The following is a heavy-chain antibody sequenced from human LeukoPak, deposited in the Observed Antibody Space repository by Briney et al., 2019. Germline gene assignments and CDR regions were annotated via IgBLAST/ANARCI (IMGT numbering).Heavy chain of an antibody. CDR1: GGSISSYY. J-gene: IGHJ4*02. D-gene: IGHD5-12*01. V-gene: IGHV4-59*08. CDR2: IYYSGST. CDR3: ASEEVHFGGYGPFDY. Sequence: SSETLSLTCTVSGGSISSYYWSWIRQPPGKGLEWIGYIYYSGSTNYNPSLKSRVTISVDTSKNQFSLKLSSVTAADTAVYYCASEEVHFGGYGPFDYWGQGTLVTVSS.